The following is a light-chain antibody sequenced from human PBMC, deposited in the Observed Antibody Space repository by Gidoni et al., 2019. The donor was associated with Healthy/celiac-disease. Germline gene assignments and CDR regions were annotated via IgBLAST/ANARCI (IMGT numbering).Light chain of an antibody. J-gene: IGLJ1*01. V-gene: IGLV1-44*01. Sequence: GRRVTISCSGSSSNIGSNTVNWYQQLPGTAPKLLIYSNNQRPSGVPDRFSGSNSGTSASLAISGLQSEDEADYYCAAWDDSLNGLYVFGTGTKVTVL. CDR1: SSNIGSNT. CDR2: SNN. CDR3: AAWDDSLNGLYV.